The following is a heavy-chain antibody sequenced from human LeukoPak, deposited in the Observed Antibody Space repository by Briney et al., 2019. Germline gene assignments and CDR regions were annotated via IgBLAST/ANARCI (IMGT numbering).Heavy chain of an antibody. CDR1: GFTFSNYW. Sequence: GGSFTLSCAGFGFTFSNYWLHLGRPAPGNGLEGGLPIRTDGSRTTYAVSGKGRFTISRDNSKNTLYLQMNSLRAEDTAVYYCARADYYDSSGYYYGDYWGQGTLVTVSS. CDR3: ARADYYDSSGYYYGDY. J-gene: IGHJ4*02. D-gene: IGHD3-22*01. V-gene: IGHV3-74*01. CDR2: IRTDGSRT.